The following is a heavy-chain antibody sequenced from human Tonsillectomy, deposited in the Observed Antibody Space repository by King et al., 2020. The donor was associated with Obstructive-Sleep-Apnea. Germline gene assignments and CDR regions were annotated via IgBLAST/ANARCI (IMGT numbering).Heavy chain of an antibody. Sequence: VQLQQWGAGLLKPSETLSLTCAVYGGSFSGYYWSWIRQPPGKGLEWVGEINHSGSTNYNPSLKSRVTISVDTSKNQFSLKLGPVTAADTAVYYWSRDDYGYGMDVWGQGTTVTVSS. CDR2: INHSGST. V-gene: IGHV4-34*01. D-gene: IGHD4-17*01. CDR1: GGSFSGYY. CDR3: SRDDYGYGMDV. J-gene: IGHJ6*02.